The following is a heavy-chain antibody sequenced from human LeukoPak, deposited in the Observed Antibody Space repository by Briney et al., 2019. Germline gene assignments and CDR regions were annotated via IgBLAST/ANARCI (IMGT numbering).Heavy chain of an antibody. CDR1: GFTLSSYE. D-gene: IGHD6-19*01. J-gene: IGHJ4*02. CDR3: ARNSGWYGVL. Sequence: GGSLRLSCTASGFTLSSYEMSWLRQAPGKGLEGVSSIDYSGGDNHYAAFVKGRFTISRDNSKNTLYLQLRSLGGDDTAVYYCARNSGWYGVLWGQGTLVSVSS. V-gene: IGHV3-23*01. CDR2: IDYSGGDN.